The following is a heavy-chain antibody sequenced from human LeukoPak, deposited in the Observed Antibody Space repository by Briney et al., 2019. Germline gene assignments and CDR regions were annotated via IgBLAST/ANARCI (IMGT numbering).Heavy chain of an antibody. CDR3: ARDPPHNSGYFDF. D-gene: IGHD6-19*01. V-gene: IGHV4-4*07. CDR1: GGSITSYY. CDR2: IYSSGGT. J-gene: IGHJ4*02. Sequence: SETLSLTCTVSGGSITSYYWSWIRQAAGKGLEWIGRIYSSGGTNYNPSLKSRATVSVDTSKNQFSLKLNSVTAADTAVYYCARDPPHNSGYFDFWGQGTLVSVPS.